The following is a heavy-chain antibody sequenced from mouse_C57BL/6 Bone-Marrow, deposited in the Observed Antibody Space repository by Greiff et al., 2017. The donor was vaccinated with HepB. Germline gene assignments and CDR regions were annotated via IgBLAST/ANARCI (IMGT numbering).Heavy chain of an antibody. J-gene: IGHJ4*01. CDR1: GFSLTSYG. CDR2: IWSGGST. D-gene: IGHD2-4*01. Sequence: VKLVESGPGLVQPSQSLSITCTVSGFSLTSYGVHWVRQSPGKGLEWLGVIWSGGSTDYNAAFVSRLSISKDNSKSQVFFKMNSLQADDTAIYYCASTMIKDYYAMDYWGQGTSVTVSS. CDR3: ASTMIKDYYAMDY. V-gene: IGHV2-2*01.